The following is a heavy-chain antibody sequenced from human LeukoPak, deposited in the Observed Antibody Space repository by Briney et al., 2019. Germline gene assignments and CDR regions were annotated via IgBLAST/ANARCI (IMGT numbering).Heavy chain of an antibody. Sequence: ASETLSLTCTVSGGSIRSYYWSWIRQPPGKGLEWIGYIYYSGSANYNPSLKSRVTISVDTSKNQFSLKLSSVTAADTAVYYCARLRWKYSGSYYVDYWGQGTLVTVSS. J-gene: IGHJ4*02. V-gene: IGHV4-59*01. D-gene: IGHD1-26*01. CDR1: GGSIRSYY. CDR3: ARLRWKYSGSYYVDY. CDR2: IYYSGSA.